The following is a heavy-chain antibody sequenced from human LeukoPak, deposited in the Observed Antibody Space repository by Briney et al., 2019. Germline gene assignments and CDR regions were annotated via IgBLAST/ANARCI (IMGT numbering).Heavy chain of an antibody. D-gene: IGHD2/OR15-2a*01. CDR3: ARRMYSYYGLDV. CDR2: PYTGGTT. Sequence: GGSLRLSCAASGFTVSSSYMNWVRQGPGTGLEWVSLPYTGGTTYYADSVKGRFTISRDDSKNTVFLQMNSLRAEDTAVYYCARRMYSYYGLDVWGQGTTVTVSS. CDR1: GFTVSSSY. J-gene: IGHJ6*02. V-gene: IGHV3-53*01.